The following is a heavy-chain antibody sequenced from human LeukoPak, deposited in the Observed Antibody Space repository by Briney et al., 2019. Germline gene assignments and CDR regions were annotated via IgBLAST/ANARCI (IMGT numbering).Heavy chain of an antibody. V-gene: IGHV4-34*01. CDR1: GGSFSGYY. CDR3: ARVTVGATQPLYYFDY. D-gene: IGHD1-26*01. J-gene: IGHJ4*02. Sequence: PSETLSLTCVVYGGSFSGYYWSWIRQPPGKGLEWIGEINHSGSTNYNPSLKSRVTISVDTSKNQFSLKLSSVTAADTAVYCCARVTVGATQPLYYFDYWGQGTLVTVSS. CDR2: INHSGST.